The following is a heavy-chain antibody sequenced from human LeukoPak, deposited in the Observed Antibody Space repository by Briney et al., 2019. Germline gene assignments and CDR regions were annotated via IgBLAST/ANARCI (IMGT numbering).Heavy chain of an antibody. CDR3: AKYSSSSYLSDDPFDS. Sequence: GGSLRLSCAASGFTFSSYAMSWVRQAPGKGLEWVSGISTSGGSTYYADSAKGRFTISRDNSKNTLYLQMNSLRAEDTAVHYCAKYSSSSYLSDDPFDSWGQGTLVTVSS. D-gene: IGHD6-6*01. V-gene: IGHV3-23*01. CDR1: GFTFSSYA. CDR2: ISTSGGST. J-gene: IGHJ4*02.